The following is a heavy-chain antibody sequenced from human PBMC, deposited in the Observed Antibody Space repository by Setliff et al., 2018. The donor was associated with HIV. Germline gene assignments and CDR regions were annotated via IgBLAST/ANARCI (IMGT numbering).Heavy chain of an antibody. CDR3: AWGMTAIPEY. CDR1: GGSFSGYF. V-gene: IGHV4-34*01. D-gene: IGHD2-21*02. J-gene: IGHJ4*02. CDR2: ISHSGST. Sequence: SETLSLTCAVYGGSFSGYFCIWVRQPPGEGLEWIGEISHSGSTSYNPSLESRVTISLDTSNKQFSLQLSSVTAADTAVYYCAWGMTAIPEYWGQGTLVTVSS.